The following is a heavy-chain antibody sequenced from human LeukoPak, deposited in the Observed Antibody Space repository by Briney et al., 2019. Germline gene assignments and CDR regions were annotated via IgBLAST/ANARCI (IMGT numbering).Heavy chain of an antibody. CDR1: GYTFTSYD. V-gene: IGHV1-8*03. Sequence: RASVTVSCKASGYTFTSYDINWVRPATGQGLAWLGWMNPNSGNTGYAQKFQGRVTITRNTSISTAYMELSSLRSEDTAVYYCARRKGWDSSSGPYYYYMDVWGKGTTVTVSS. J-gene: IGHJ6*03. CDR2: MNPNSGNT. CDR3: ARRKGWDSSSGPYYYYMDV. D-gene: IGHD6-6*01.